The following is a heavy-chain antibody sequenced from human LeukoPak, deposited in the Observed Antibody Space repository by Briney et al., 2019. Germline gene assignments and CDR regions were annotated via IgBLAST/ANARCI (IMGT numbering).Heavy chain of an antibody. Sequence: PGGSLRLSCAASGFTFSSYGMHWVRQAPGKGLEWVAVIWYDGSNKYYADSVKGRFTISRDNSKNTLYLQMNSLRAEDTAVYYCARDTGSNYYDSSGLFDYWGQGTLVTVSS. J-gene: IGHJ4*02. CDR1: GFTFSSYG. V-gene: IGHV3-33*01. CDR2: IWYDGSNK. CDR3: ARDTGSNYYDSSGLFDY. D-gene: IGHD3-22*01.